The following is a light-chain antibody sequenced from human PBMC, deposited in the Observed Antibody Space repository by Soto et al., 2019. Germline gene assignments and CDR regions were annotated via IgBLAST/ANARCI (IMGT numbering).Light chain of an antibody. J-gene: IGLJ2*01. CDR1: SSDVGNYNL. CDR2: EVS. Sequence: QSALAQPASVSGSPGQSITISCTGTSSDVGNYNLVSWYQQHPGKAPKLMIYEVSKRPSGVSNRFSGSKSGNTASLTISGLQAEDEGDYYCCSYAGSSTSVFGGGTKLTVL. CDR3: CSYAGSSTSV. V-gene: IGLV2-23*02.